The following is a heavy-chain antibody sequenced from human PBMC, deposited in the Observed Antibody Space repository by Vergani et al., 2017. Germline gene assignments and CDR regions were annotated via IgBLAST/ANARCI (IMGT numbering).Heavy chain of an antibody. V-gene: IGHV1-46*03. CDR3: ARGDYGIVTGYRY. CDR1: GYTFSTYY. J-gene: IGHJ4*02. D-gene: IGHD3-9*01. Sequence: QVQVVQSGAEVKKSGASVKVSCKTSGYTFSTYYMHWVRQAPGQGLEWMGIINPSGGHTNYAQKFQGRVTMTRDTSTSTVYMKLSSLRSEDTAIYYCARGDYGIVTGYRYWGQGTLVTVSA. CDR2: INPSGGHT.